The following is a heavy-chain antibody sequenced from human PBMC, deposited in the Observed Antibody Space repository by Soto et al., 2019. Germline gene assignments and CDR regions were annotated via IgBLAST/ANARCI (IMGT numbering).Heavy chain of an antibody. CDR1: GFTFSDHF. CDR3: AIYYLDSSGYYSGVGY. D-gene: IGHD3-22*01. CDR2: IRNRGNSYTT. Sequence: EVQLVESGGGLVQPGGSLRLSCAASGFTFSDHFMDWVRQATGKGLEWVGRIRNRGNSYTTEYVASVKGRFAISSDDSKNSLYLQLNSLKTEDTAVYYCAIYYLDSSGYYSGVGYWCQGTLVTVS. V-gene: IGHV3-72*01. J-gene: IGHJ4*02.